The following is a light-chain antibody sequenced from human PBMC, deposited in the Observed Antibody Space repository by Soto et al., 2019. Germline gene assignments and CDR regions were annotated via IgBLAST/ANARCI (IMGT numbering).Light chain of an antibody. CDR3: RSYMRNSLYV. CDR2: AVS. CDR1: SSDVGDYNY. J-gene: IGLJ1*01. Sequence: QSVLTQPASVSGSPGQSITISCTGTSSDVGDYNYVSWYQQHPGKAPKLMISAVSNRPSGVSDRFSGSKSGNTASLTISGLQAEDEADYYRSYMRNSLYVFGTGTKVTVL. V-gene: IGLV2-14*01.